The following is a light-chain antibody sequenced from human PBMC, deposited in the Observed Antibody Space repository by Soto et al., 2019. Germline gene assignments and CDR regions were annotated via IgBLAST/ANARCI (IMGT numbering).Light chain of an antibody. V-gene: IGLV1-40*01. CDR2: GTS. CDR3: QSYDSSLSGSYV. CDR1: SSNIGAGSD. Sequence: QSVLTQPPSVSGAPGQRVTISCTGSSSNIGAGSDVHWYQQLPGTAPKLLIHGTSNRPSGVPDRFSGSKSGTSASLAITGLQAVFEADYYCQSYDSSLSGSYVFGTGTKVTVL. J-gene: IGLJ1*01.